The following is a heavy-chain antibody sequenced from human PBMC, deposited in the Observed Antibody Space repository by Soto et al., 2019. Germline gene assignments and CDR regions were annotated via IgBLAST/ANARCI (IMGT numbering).Heavy chain of an antibody. Sequence: EVQLLESGGGLVQPGGSLRLSCAASGFTFGNFGMNWVRQAPGKGLEWVSGISGGGGSTYYADSVKGRFTISRDPSKNTIFLEMNSLRADDTAVYYCAKGFIVVVTVIRPDDAFDVWGQGTLVTVSS. V-gene: IGHV3-23*01. J-gene: IGHJ3*01. CDR3: AKGFIVVVTVIRPDDAFDV. CDR1: GFTFGNFG. CDR2: ISGGGGST. D-gene: IGHD2-21*02.